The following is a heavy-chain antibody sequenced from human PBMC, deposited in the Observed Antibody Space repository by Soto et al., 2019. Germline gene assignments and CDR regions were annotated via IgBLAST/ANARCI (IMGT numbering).Heavy chain of an antibody. J-gene: IGHJ4*02. CDR2: IKSKTDGGTT. Sequence: PVGSLRLSCAASGFTFSNAWMSWVRQAPGKGLEWVGRIKSKTDGGTTDYAAPVKGRFTISRDDSKNTLYLQMNSLKTEDTAVYYCTTDHPPYYYDTSGYYPLDYWGQGTLVTVCS. CDR3: TTDHPPYYYDTSGYYPLDY. V-gene: IGHV3-15*01. CDR1: GFTFSNAW. D-gene: IGHD3-22*01.